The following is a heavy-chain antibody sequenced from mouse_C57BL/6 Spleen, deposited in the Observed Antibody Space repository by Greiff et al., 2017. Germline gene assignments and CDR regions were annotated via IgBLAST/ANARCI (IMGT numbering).Heavy chain of an antibody. Sequence: VQLQQSGGGLVKPGGSLKLSCAASGFTFSSYAMSWVRQTPEKRLEWVATISDGGSYTYYPDNVKGRFTISRDNAKNNLYLQMGHLKSEDTAMYYCARDLGGFAYWGQGTLVTVSA. D-gene: IGHD3-1*01. J-gene: IGHJ3*01. V-gene: IGHV5-4*01. CDR3: ARDLGGFAY. CDR2: ISDGGSYT. CDR1: GFTFSSYA.